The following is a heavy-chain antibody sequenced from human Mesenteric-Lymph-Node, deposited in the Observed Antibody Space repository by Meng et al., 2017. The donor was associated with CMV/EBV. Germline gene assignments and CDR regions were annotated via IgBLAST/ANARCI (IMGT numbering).Heavy chain of an antibody. V-gene: IGHV3-23*01. CDR2: IRGDDGST. CDR1: GFTFSSYA. Sequence: GESLKISCAASGFTFSSYAMNWVRQAPGKGQEWVSGIRGDDGSTFYAGSVKGRFTISRDNSKNTLYLQMNSLRAEDTAVYYCAKGITGLYWGQGTLVTVSS. J-gene: IGHJ4*02. D-gene: IGHD1-20*01. CDR3: AKGITGLY.